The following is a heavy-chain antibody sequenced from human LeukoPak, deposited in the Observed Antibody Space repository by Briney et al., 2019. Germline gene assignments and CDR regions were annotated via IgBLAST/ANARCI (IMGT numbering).Heavy chain of an antibody. CDR2: IIPIFGTA. D-gene: IGHD4-11*01. Sequence: SVKVPCKASGGTLSRYAISWVRQAPGQGLEWMGRIIPIFGTANYAQKLQHRVTNPTDEPTSTAYRELSTLRCRHTAVYYCARGNGRVDNWGQGNLVTVSS. CDR3: ARGNGRVDN. V-gene: IGHV1-69*05. J-gene: IGHJ4*02. CDR1: GGTLSRYA.